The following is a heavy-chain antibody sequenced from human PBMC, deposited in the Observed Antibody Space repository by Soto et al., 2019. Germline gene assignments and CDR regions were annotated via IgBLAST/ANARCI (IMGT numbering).Heavy chain of an antibody. Sequence: GASVKVSCKASGYTFTGYYMHWVRQAPGQGLEWMGWINPNSGGTNYAQKFQGRVTMTRDTSISTAYMELSRLRSDDTAVYYCACEPVVTATLARTNWFDPWGQGTLVTVSS. V-gene: IGHV1-2*02. CDR1: GYTFTGYY. J-gene: IGHJ5*02. CDR2: INPNSGGT. CDR3: ACEPVVTATLARTNWFDP. D-gene: IGHD2-21*02.